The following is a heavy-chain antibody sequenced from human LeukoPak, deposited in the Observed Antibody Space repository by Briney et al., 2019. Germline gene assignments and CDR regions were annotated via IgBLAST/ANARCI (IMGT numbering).Heavy chain of an antibody. CDR2: IWYDGSNK. CDR1: GFSFNDAW. V-gene: IGHV3-33*08. CDR3: AREFRDYDSSGYYPWYFDY. Sequence: PGGSLRLSCAASGFSFNDAWMSWVRQAPGKGLEWVAVIWYDGSNKYYADSVKGRFTISRDNSKNTLYLQMNSLRAEHTAVYYCAREFRDYDSSGYYPWYFDYWGQGTLVTVSS. D-gene: IGHD3-22*01. J-gene: IGHJ4*02.